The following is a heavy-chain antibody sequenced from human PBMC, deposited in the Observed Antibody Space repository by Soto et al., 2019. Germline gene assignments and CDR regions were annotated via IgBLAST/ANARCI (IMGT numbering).Heavy chain of an antibody. CDR3: VGAGHSSY. J-gene: IGHJ4*02. Sequence: EVQLVESGGVLVQPGGSQRLSCSASGFSFSRYSMNWVRQAPGKGLECVSYIGNSTNTMYYADSVKGRFTISRDNAKNSLYLQMNSLRDDDTAVDYCVGAGHSSYWGQGTLVTVSS. CDR2: IGNSTNTM. V-gene: IGHV3-48*02. D-gene: IGHD6-19*01. CDR1: GFSFSRYS.